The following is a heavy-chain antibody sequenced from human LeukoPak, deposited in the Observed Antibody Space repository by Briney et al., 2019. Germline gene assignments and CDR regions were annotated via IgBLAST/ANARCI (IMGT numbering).Heavy chain of an antibody. J-gene: IGHJ4*02. D-gene: IGHD3-10*01. Sequence: PGGSLRLSCAASGFTFSSYAMSWVRQAPGKGLEWVSAISGSGGSTYYADSVKGRFTISRDNSKNTLYLQVNSLRAEDTAVYYCATPQTAITMVRGVRPKFEFGNWGQGTLVTVSS. V-gene: IGHV3-23*01. CDR1: GFTFSSYA. CDR3: ATPQTAITMVRGVRPKFEFGN. CDR2: ISGSGGST.